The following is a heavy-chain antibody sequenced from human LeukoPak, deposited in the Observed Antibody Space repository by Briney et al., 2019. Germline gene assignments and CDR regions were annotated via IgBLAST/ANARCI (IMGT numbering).Heavy chain of an antibody. D-gene: IGHD3-16*01. CDR1: GFTLNKYW. J-gene: IGHJ5*02. V-gene: IGHV3-74*01. CDR3: ARDAYTTTSNWLDP. Sequence: PGGSLRLSCEASGFTLNKYWMHWVRQAPGKGLFWVSRITGDGNDIVYADSVKGRFTVSRDDAKNTLFLQMNSLRVEDTAIYYCARDAYTTTSNWLDPWGQGTLVTVSS. CDR2: ITGDGNDI.